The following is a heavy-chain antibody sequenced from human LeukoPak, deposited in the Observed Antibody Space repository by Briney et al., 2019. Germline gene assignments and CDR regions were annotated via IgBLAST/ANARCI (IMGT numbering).Heavy chain of an antibody. CDR2: MNPNSGNT. CDR3: ARRVLLGRWFDP. CDR1: GYTFTSYD. D-gene: IGHD3-10*01. V-gene: IGHV1-8*01. J-gene: IGHJ5*02. Sequence: ASVKVSCKASGYTFTSYDINWVRQATGQGLKWMGWMNPNSGNTGYAQKFQGRVTMTRNTSISTAYMELSSLRSEDTAVYYCARRVLLGRWFDPWGQGTLVTVSS.